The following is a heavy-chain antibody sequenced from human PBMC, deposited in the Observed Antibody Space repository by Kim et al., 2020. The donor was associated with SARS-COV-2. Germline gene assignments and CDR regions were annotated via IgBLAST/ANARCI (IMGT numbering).Heavy chain of an antibody. V-gene: IGHV1-18*01. D-gene: IGHD3-10*01. CDR3: ARDLLRQRTTMVRGVTGWFDP. CDR1: GYTFTSYG. CDR2: ISAYNGNT. J-gene: IGHJ5*02. Sequence: ASVKVSCKASGYTFTSYGISWVRQAPGQGLEWMGWISAYNGNTNYARKLQGRVTMTTDTSTSTAYMELRSLRSDDTAVYYCARDLLRQRTTMVRGVTGWFDPWGQGTLVTVSP.